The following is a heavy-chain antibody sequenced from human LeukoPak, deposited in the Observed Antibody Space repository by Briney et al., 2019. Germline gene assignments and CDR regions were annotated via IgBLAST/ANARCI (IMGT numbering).Heavy chain of an antibody. V-gene: IGHV1-2*02. D-gene: IGHD4-17*01. J-gene: IGHJ5*02. Sequence: ASVKVSCKASGYTFIGYYIHWVRQAPGQGLEWMGWINPNSGDTNYVQKFQDRVTLTRDTSISTAYMELTDLTSDDTAMYYCARPNGDYYNWFDPWGQGTLVTVTS. CDR3: ARPNGDYYNWFDP. CDR2: INPNSGDT. CDR1: GYTFIGYY.